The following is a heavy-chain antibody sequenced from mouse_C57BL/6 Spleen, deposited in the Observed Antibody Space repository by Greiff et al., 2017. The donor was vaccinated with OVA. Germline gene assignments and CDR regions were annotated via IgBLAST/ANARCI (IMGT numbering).Heavy chain of an antibody. Sequence: EVKVVESGEGLVKPGGSLKLSCAASGFTFSSYAMSWVRQTPEKRLEWVAYISSGGDYIYYADTVKGRFTISRDNARNPLYLQMSSLKSEDTAMYYCTSHYGSSYNFDYWGQGTTLTVSS. J-gene: IGHJ2*01. CDR3: TSHYGSSYNFDY. D-gene: IGHD1-1*01. CDR2: ISSGGDYI. V-gene: IGHV5-9-1*02. CDR1: GFTFSSYA.